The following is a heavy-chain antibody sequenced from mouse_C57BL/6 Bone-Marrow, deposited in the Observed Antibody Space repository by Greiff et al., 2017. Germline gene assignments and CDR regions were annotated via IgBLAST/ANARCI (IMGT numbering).Heavy chain of an antibody. J-gene: IGHJ4*01. V-gene: IGHV1-69*01. CDR1: GYTFTSYW. Sequence: QVQLQQPGAELVMPGASVKLSCKASGYTFTSYWMHWVKQRPGQGLEWIGEIDPSDSNTNYNQKFKGKSTLTVDKSSSTAYMLLSSLTTEDSAVYYGAKRLDDDGGGAMDYWGQGTSVTVSS. CDR2: IDPSDSNT. D-gene: IGHD2-4*01. CDR3: AKRLDDDGGGAMDY.